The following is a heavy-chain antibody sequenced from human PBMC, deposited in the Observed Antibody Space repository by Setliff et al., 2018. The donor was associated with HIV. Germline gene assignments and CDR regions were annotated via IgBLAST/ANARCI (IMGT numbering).Heavy chain of an antibody. CDR1: GYTFDLYY. V-gene: IGHV1-46*02. J-gene: IGHJ1*01. CDR3: ARDPAPSSSASYFQH. CDR2: INPSSGST. Sequence: ASVKVSCKASGYTFDLYYIHWVRQAPGQGLEWMGIINPSSGSTTYAQKFQGRVTMTRDTSTSTVYMELSSLRSEDTAVYYGARDPAPSSSASYFQHWGQGTPVTSPQ. D-gene: IGHD6-6*01.